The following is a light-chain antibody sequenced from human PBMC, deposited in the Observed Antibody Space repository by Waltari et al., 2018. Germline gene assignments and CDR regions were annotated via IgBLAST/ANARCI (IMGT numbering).Light chain of an antibody. J-gene: IGLJ3*02. CDR3: GSWDSSLNAWV. CDR2: ENN. CDR1: YSNIGNKY. V-gene: IGLV1-51*01. Sequence: QSVLTQPPSVSAAPGQKVTISCSGSYSNIGNKYVSWYQQLPGTAPKLLIYENNKRPSGIPDRFSGSQSYTSATLGITGLQTGDEADYYCGSWDSSLNAWVFGGGTKVTVL.